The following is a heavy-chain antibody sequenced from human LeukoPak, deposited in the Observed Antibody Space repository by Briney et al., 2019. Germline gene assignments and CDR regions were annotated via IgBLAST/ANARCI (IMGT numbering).Heavy chain of an antibody. Sequence: GGSLRLSCAASGFTVSSNYMSWVRQAPGKGLEWVAHINPDGSNKYHIESVKGRFSSSRDNAKNSLYLQMNSLRAEDTAIYYCAKGSAWSADYWGQGTLVTVSS. J-gene: IGHJ4*02. V-gene: IGHV3-7*03. CDR2: INPDGSNK. D-gene: IGHD2-15*01. CDR3: AKGSAWSADY. CDR1: GFTVSSNY.